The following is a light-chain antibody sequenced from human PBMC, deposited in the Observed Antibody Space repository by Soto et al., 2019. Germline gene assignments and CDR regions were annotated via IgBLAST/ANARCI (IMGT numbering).Light chain of an antibody. V-gene: IGKV1-5*01. J-gene: IGKJ1*01. Sequence: DIQMTPSPSTLSVSVGDRVTITCRASQSISSWLAWYQQKPGKAPKLLIYDASSLQSGVPSRFRGSGSGTEFTLTISSLQPDDFATYYCQQYNNYSNTFGQGTKV. CDR1: QSISSW. CDR2: DAS. CDR3: QQYNNYSNT.